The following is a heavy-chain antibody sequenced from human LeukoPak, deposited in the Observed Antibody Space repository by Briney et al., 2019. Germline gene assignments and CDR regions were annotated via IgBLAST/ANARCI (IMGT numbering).Heavy chain of an antibody. CDR3: ARDGPFSIPTSGWFYP. CDR1: GFTFTSYW. Sequence: PGGSLRLSCAASGFTFTSYWMSWVRQVPGKGLEWVANIKQDGSETHYVDSVKGRFTISRDNAKNSLFLQMNSLTAEDTAVYSCARDGPFSIPTSGWFYPWGQGTLVTVSS. D-gene: IGHD1-1*01. J-gene: IGHJ5*02. CDR2: IKQDGSET. V-gene: IGHV3-7*03.